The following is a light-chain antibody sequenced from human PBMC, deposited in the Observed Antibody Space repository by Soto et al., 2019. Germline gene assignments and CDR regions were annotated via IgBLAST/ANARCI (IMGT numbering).Light chain of an antibody. Sequence: DIVMTQSPDSLAVSLGERATISCKSTQSLLYNANNKNYLAWYQQKPGQPPKLLIYWASARGSGVPDRFSSSGSGTDFTLALSSLQAEDVAVYYCQSYFGSSQTFCQGTKVEIK. CDR1: QSLLYNANNKNY. CDR3: QSYFGSSQT. V-gene: IGKV4-1*01. CDR2: WAS. J-gene: IGKJ1*01.